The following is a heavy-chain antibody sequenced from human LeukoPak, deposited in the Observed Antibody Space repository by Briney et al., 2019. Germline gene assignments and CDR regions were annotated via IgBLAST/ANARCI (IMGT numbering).Heavy chain of an antibody. V-gene: IGHV1-8*01. CDR3: ARAITYYDILTGKTYYYYGMDV. J-gene: IGHJ6*02. CDR2: MNPNSGNT. D-gene: IGHD3-9*01. CDR1: GYTFTSYD. Sequence: GASVKVSCKASGYTFTSYDINWVRRATGQGLEWMGWMNPNSGNTGYAQKFQGRVTMTRNTSISTAYMELSSLRSEDTAVYYCARAITYYDILTGKTYYYYGMDVWGQGTTVTVSS.